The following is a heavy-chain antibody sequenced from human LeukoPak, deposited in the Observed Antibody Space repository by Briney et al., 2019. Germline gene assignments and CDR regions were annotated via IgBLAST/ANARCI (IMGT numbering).Heavy chain of an antibody. Sequence: GGSLRLSCAASGFTFSSYAMSWVRQAPGKGLEWVSAISASDGTTYYADSVKGRFIISRDNSKSTLYLLMNTLRAEDTAVYYCAKSDSSDYFVPHGNLDNWGQGTLVTVTS. CDR1: GFTFSSYA. V-gene: IGHV3-23*01. CDR3: AKSDSSDYFVPHGNLDN. CDR2: ISASDGTT. D-gene: IGHD3-22*01. J-gene: IGHJ4*02.